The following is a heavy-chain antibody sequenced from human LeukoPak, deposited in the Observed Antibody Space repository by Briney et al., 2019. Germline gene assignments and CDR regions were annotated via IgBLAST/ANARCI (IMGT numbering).Heavy chain of an antibody. J-gene: IGHJ4*02. CDR3: ARADSSGCVDY. Sequence: PGGSLRLSCAASRFNFSTYAMSWVRQAPGKGLEWVSDITSSGGTAYYADSVKGRFTISRDYSKNTLYLQMNSLRAEDTAVYYCARADSSGCVDYWGQGTLVTVSS. CDR2: ITSSGGTA. D-gene: IGHD6-19*01. CDR1: RFNFSTYA. V-gene: IGHV3-23*01.